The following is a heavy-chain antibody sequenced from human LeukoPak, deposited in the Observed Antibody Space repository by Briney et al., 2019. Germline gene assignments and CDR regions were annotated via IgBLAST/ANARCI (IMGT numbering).Heavy chain of an antibody. CDR3: ARDLVGYYYGWGTYGWFDP. D-gene: IGHD3-10*01. Sequence: SETLSLTCTVSGRSIIGYYWSCIRQPPGKGLEWIGYIYYSGSTSYNPSLKSRVTISLDTSKNQFSLRLSSVTAADTAVYYCARDLVGYYYGWGTYGWFDPWGQGTLVTVSS. CDR1: GRSIIGYY. V-gene: IGHV4-59*01. CDR2: IYYSGST. J-gene: IGHJ5*02.